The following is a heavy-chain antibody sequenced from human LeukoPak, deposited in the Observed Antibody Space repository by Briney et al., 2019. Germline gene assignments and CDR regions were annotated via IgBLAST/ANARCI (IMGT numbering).Heavy chain of an antibody. J-gene: IGHJ4*02. D-gene: IGHD1-26*01. CDR3: ARDKIVGASRFDY. Sequence: GGSLRLSCAGSGFSFSSYWMSWVRQAPGKGLEWVANIKEDGSEKNYVDSVKGRFTISRDNAKNSVYLQLNSLRAADRAVYFCARDKIVGASRFDYWGQGTLVTVSS. CDR1: GFSFSSYW. CDR2: IKEDGSEK. V-gene: IGHV3-7*01.